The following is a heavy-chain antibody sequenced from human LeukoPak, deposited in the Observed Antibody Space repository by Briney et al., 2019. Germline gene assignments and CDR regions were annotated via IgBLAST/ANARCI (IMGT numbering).Heavy chain of an antibody. D-gene: IGHD3-3*01. J-gene: IGHJ4*02. CDR2: IIPIFGTA. CDR1: GGTFISYA. V-gene: IGHV1-69*13. CDR3: AGATTFAVLDY. Sequence: GASVKVSCKASGGTFISYAISWVRQAPGQGLEWMGGIIPIFGTANYAQKFQGRVTITADESTSTAYMELSSLRSEDTAVYYCAGATTFAVLDYWGQGTLVTVSS.